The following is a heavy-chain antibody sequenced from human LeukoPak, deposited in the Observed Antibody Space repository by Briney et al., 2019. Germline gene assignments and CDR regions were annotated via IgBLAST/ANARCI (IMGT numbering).Heavy chain of an antibody. Sequence: GGSLRLSCAASGFTFSSYAMHWVRQAPGKGLEWVAVISYDGSNKYYADSVKGRFTISRDNSKNTLYLQMNSLRAEDTAVYYCALAMVYWGQGTLVTVSS. D-gene: IGHD5-18*01. V-gene: IGHV3-30-3*01. CDR1: GFTFSSYA. CDR3: ALAMVY. CDR2: ISYDGSNK. J-gene: IGHJ4*02.